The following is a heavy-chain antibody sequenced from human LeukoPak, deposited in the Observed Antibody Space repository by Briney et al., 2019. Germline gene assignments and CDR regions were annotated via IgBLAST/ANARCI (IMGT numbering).Heavy chain of an antibody. CDR3: ARDLGIAENDAFDI. V-gene: IGHV4-34*01. D-gene: IGHD6-13*01. CDR2: INHSGST. J-gene: IGHJ3*02. CDR1: GGSFSGYY. Sequence: SETLSLTCAVYGGSFSGYYWSWIRQPPGKGLEWIGEINHSGSTNYNPSLKSRVTISVDTSKNQFSLKLSSVTAADTAVYYCARDLGIAENDAFDIWGQGTMVTVSS.